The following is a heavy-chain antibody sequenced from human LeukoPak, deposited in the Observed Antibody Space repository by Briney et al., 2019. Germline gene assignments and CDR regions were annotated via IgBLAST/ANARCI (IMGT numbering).Heavy chain of an antibody. D-gene: IGHD6-13*01. CDR3: ARSYSSSWHLDFDY. CDR2: ISAYNGNT. Sequence: ASVKVSCKASGYTFTSYGISWVRQAPGQGLEWMGWISAYNGNTNYAQKLQGRVTMTTDTSTSTAYKELRSLRSDDTAVYYCARSYSSSWHLDFDYWGQGTLVTVSS. CDR1: GYTFTSYG. J-gene: IGHJ4*02. V-gene: IGHV1-18*01.